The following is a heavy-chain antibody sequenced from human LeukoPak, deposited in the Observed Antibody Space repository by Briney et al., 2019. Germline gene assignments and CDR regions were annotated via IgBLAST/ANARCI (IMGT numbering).Heavy chain of an antibody. CDR1: GGSISSSSYY. D-gene: IGHD4-17*01. CDR3: ASGGPYGDNDY. V-gene: IGHV4-39*07. J-gene: IGHJ4*02. Sequence: SETLSLTCTVSGGSISSSSYYWGWIRQPPGKGLEWIGSIYYSGSTYYNPSLKSRVTISVDTSKNQFSLKLSSVTAADTAVYYCASGGPYGDNDYWGQGTLVTVSS. CDR2: IYYSGST.